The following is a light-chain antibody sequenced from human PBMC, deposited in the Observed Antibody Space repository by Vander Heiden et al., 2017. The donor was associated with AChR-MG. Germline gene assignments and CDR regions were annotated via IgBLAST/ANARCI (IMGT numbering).Light chain of an antibody. J-gene: IGKJ2*01. CDR3: RQRKPFPRT. CDR2: DVS. Sequence: DVVLTQTPLSLSGSPGHPASISCTSSQSPLHYAGHTYLSMYLQQPGPPSQLRTSDVSTRSRGVPDRFSGGGSGTDFPLKVSRGEDEGVGVFYCRQRKPFPRTFGQPTKLEIK. CDR1: QSPLHYAGHTY. V-gene: IGKV2D-29*01.